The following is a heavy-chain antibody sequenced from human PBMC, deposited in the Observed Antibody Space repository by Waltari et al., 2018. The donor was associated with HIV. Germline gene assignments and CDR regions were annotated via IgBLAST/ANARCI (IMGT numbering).Heavy chain of an antibody. CDR2: MSGSGGST. Sequence: EVQLLESGGGLVQPGGSLRLSCAASGFTFSSYAMSWVRQAPGKGLEWVSAMSGSGGSTYYADSVKGRFTISRDNSKNTLYLQMNSLRAEDTAVYYCAKGGIVVVVAAFNWFDPWGQGTLVTVSS. D-gene: IGHD2-15*01. CDR3: AKGGIVVVVAAFNWFDP. J-gene: IGHJ5*02. CDR1: GFTFSSYA. V-gene: IGHV3-23*01.